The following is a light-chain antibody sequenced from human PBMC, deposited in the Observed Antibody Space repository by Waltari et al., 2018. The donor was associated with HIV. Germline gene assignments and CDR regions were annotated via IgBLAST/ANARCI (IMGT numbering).Light chain of an antibody. Sequence: NFVLTQPHSVSESPGQTVTISCARSSGNIAHNHAQWSQRRPGSAPTPVIYEDTQRPSGVPDRFSGSIDTSSNSASLTIYELKTEDEADYYCQSYDQTIPCVFGTGTRLTVL. CDR2: EDT. V-gene: IGLV6-57*03. J-gene: IGLJ1*01. CDR3: QSYDQTIPCV. CDR1: SGNIAHNH.